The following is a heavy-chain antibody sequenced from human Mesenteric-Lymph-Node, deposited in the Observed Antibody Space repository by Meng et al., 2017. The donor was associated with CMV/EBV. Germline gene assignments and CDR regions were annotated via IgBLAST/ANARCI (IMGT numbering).Heavy chain of an antibody. CDR1: GGSVSSGSYY. Sequence: GSLRLSCTVSGGSVSSGSYYWSWIRQPPGKGLEWIGYIYYSGSTNYNPSLKSRVTISVDTSKNQFSLKLSSVTAADTAVYYCARDTGRLYHYDSSGYYFDYWGQGTLVTVSS. CDR2: IYYSGST. D-gene: IGHD3-22*01. J-gene: IGHJ4*02. V-gene: IGHV4-61*01. CDR3: ARDTGRLYHYDSSGYYFDY.